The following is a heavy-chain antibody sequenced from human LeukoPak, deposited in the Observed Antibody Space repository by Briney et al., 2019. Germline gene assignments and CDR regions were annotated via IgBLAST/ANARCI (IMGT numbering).Heavy chain of an antibody. J-gene: IGHJ3*02. D-gene: IGHD3-22*01. V-gene: IGHV1-69*13. Sequence: SVKVPCKASGGTFSSYAISWVRQAPGQGLEWMGGIIPIFGTANYAQKFQGRVTITADESTSTAYMELSSLRSEDTAVYYCARLYAYYDSSGYYTHLRAFDIWGQGTMVTVSS. CDR2: IIPIFGTA. CDR1: GGTFSSYA. CDR3: ARLYAYYDSSGYYTHLRAFDI.